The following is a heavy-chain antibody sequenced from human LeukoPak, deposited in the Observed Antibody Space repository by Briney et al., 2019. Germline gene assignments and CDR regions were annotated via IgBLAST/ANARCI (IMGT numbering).Heavy chain of an antibody. J-gene: IGHJ4*02. V-gene: IGHV3-23*01. Sequence: GGSLRLSCAASGFTFSNYGMSWVRQAPGKGLEWVSSIIAGGYTTFYADSVKGRFTISRDNSKNTLYLQMNSLRAEDTAVYYCAREKYYYGSGSSSFFDYWGQGTLVTVSS. CDR1: GFTFSNYG. CDR3: AREKYYYGSGSSSFFDY. D-gene: IGHD3-10*01. CDR2: IIAGGYTT.